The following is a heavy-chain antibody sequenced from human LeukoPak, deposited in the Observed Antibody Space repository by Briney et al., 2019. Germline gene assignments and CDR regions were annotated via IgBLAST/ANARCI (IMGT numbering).Heavy chain of an antibody. J-gene: IGHJ5*02. CDR2: IYPDDSAT. D-gene: IGHD3-10*01. CDR3: VRQRGASGTINHFDP. CDR1: GYSFTTYW. V-gene: IGHV5-51*01. Sequence: GESLKISCKTSGYSFTTYWIGWVRQMPGTGLEWVGAIYPDDSATRYSPSFQGQVVISADRSIRTAYLQWNTLKTSDTAMHYCVRQRGASGTINHFDPWGQGTLVTVSS.